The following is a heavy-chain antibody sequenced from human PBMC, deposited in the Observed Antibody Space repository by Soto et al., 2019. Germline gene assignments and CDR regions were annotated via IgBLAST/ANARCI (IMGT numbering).Heavy chain of an antibody. CDR3: ATGMYDSSGYPYYGMDV. D-gene: IGHD3-22*01. Sequence: GGSLRLSCAASGFTFSSYAMSWVRQAPGKGLEWVSAISGSGGSTYYADSVKGRFTISRDNSKNTLYLQMNSLRAEDTAVYYCATGMYDSSGYPYYGMDVWGQGTTVTVSS. CDR2: ISGSGGST. J-gene: IGHJ6*02. V-gene: IGHV3-23*01. CDR1: GFTFSSYA.